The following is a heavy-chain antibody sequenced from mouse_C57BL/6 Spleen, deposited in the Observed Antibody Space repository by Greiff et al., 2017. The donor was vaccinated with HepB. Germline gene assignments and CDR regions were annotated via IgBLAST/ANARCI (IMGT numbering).Heavy chain of an antibody. D-gene: IGHD1-2*01. J-gene: IGHJ2*01. Sequence: EVQLVESGGDLVKPGGSLKLSCAASGFTFSSYGMSWVRQTPDKRLEWVTTISSGGSYTYYPDSVKGRFTISRDNAKNTLYLQMSSLKSEDTAMYYCARHPITTGPFDYWGQGTTLTVSS. V-gene: IGHV5-6*01. CDR1: GFTFSSYG. CDR3: ARHPITTGPFDY. CDR2: ISSGGSYT.